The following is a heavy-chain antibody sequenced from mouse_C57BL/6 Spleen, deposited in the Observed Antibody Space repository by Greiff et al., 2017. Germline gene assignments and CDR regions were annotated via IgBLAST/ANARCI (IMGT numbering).Heavy chain of an antibody. CDR3: ARRDSNYRFDY. J-gene: IGHJ2*01. CDR2: INPNNGGT. D-gene: IGHD2-5*01. V-gene: IGHV1-26*01. CDR1: GYTFTDYY. Sequence: EVQLQQSGPDLVKPGASVKLSCNASGYTFTDYYMNWVQQSHGKSLEWIGDINPNNGGTSYNQKFKGKVTLTVDKSSSTAYIELRSLTSEDSAVYYCARRDSNYRFDYWGQGTTLTVSS.